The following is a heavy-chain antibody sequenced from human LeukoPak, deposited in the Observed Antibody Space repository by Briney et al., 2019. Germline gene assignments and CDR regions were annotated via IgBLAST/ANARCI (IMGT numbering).Heavy chain of an antibody. CDR1: GYTFTSYG. V-gene: IGHV1-18*01. D-gene: IGHD3-22*01. CDR2: ISAYNGNT. J-gene: IGHJ4*02. CDR3: ARLQYYYDSSGLDY. Sequence: ASVKVSCKASGYTFTSYGISWVRQAPGQGLEWMGWISAYNGNTNCAQKLQGRVTMTTDTSTSTAYMELRSLRSDDTAVYYCARLQYYYDSSGLDYWGQGTLVTVSS.